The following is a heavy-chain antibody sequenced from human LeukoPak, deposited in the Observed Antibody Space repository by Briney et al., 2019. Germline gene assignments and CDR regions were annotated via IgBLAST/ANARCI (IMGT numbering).Heavy chain of an antibody. D-gene: IGHD3-22*01. CDR3: AVEDPNYDSSGFIGY. J-gene: IGHJ4*02. CDR2: ISYDGSNK. V-gene: IGHV3-30-3*01. Sequence: GGSLRLSCAASGFTFSTYAMHWVRQAPGKGLEWVAVISYDGSNKYYADSVKGRFTISRDNAKNSLYLQMNSLRAEDTTVYYCAVEDPNYDSSGFIGYWGQGTLVTVSS. CDR1: GFTFSTYA.